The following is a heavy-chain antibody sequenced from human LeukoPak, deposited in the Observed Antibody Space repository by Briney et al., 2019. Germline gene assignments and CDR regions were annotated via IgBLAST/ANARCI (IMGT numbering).Heavy chain of an antibody. V-gene: IGHV3-20*04. J-gene: IGHJ3*02. CDR1: GFTFDDYG. CDR3: ARGLSGSYGMRAFDI. CDR2: INWNGGST. Sequence: GGSLRLSCAASGFTFDDYGMSWVRQAPGKGLEWVSGINWNGGSTGYADSVKGRFTISRDNAKNSLYLQMNSLRAEDTALYYCARGLSGSYGMRAFDIWGQGTMVTVSS. D-gene: IGHD1-26*01.